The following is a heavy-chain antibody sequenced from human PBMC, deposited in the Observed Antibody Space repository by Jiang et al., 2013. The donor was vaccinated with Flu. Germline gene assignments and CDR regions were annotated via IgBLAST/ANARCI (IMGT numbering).Heavy chain of an antibody. CDR2: IYHSGST. CDR3: ARSLGDCTSANCHWDWFDP. D-gene: IGHD2-2*01. Sequence: LEWIGSIYHSGSTYYNPSLKSRVTISIDTSKNQFSLKLSSVTAADTAVYYCARSLGDCTSANCHWDWFDPWGQGTLVTVSS. V-gene: IGHV4-38-2*01. J-gene: IGHJ5*02.